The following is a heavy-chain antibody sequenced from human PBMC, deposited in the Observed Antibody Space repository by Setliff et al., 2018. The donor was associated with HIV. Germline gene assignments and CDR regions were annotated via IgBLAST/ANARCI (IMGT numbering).Heavy chain of an antibody. Sequence: SETLSLTCTVSGASMGRHYRSWIRQPPGKGLEWIGNIYYGGRITYNPSLKSRVTISIDTSQNHVSLKLSSVTAADSAVYYCARKQWGTSGYYEFFHQLGQCTLVT. D-gene: IGHD3-22*01. V-gene: IGHV4-59*11. CDR1: GASMGRHY. CDR2: IYYGGRI. CDR3: ARKQWGTSGYYEFFHQ. J-gene: IGHJ1*01.